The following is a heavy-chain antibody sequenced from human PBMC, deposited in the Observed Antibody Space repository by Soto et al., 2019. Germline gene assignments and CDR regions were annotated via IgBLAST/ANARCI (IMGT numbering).Heavy chain of an antibody. Sequence: QVQLQESGPGPVKPSQTLSLTCTVSGGSISSGGYYWSWIRQHPGKGMEWIGYIYYSGSTYYNPSLKSRVTISVDTSKKQFSLKLSSVTAADTAVYYCAGYCSSTSCYTGTDYWGQGTLVTVSS. CDR3: AGYCSSTSCYTGTDY. D-gene: IGHD2-2*02. J-gene: IGHJ4*02. CDR1: GGSISSGGYY. CDR2: IYYSGST. V-gene: IGHV4-31*03.